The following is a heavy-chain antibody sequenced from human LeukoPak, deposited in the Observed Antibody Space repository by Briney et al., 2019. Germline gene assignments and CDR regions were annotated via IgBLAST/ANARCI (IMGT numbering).Heavy chain of an antibody. CDR3: AGGAGYCSSTSCYRNAFDI. Sequence: PSETLSLTCTVSGGSISSGGYYWSWIRQHPGKGLEWIGYIYYSGSTYYNPSLKSLVTISVDTSKNQFSLKLSSVTAADTAVYYCAGGAGYCSSTSCYRNAFDIWGQGTMVTVSS. J-gene: IGHJ3*02. CDR2: IYYSGST. V-gene: IGHV4-31*01. D-gene: IGHD2-2*02. CDR1: GGSISSGGYY.